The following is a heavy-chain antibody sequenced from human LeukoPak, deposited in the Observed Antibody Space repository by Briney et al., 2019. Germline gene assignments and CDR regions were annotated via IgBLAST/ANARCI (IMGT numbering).Heavy chain of an antibody. V-gene: IGHV3-48*01. J-gene: IGHJ4*02. D-gene: IGHD3-22*01. CDR2: ISSSSSTI. CDR1: GFTFSTYS. CDR3: ARGSTYYDSSGQVPFDY. Sequence: GGSLRLSCAASGFTFSTYSMNWVRQAPGEGLEWVSYISSSSSTIYYADSVKGRFTISRDNAKNSLYLQMNSLRAEDTAVYYCARGSTYYDSSGQVPFDYWGQGTLVTVSS.